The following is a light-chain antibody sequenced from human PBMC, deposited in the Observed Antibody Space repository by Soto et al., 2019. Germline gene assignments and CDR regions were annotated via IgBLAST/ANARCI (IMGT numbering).Light chain of an antibody. V-gene: IGKV3-20*01. Sequence: EIVLTQSPGTLSLSPGERATLSCRASQSVSSSYLAWYQQKPGQAPRLLIYGASSRATGIPDRFSGSGSGTDFTLTISRLEPEDFAVYYCQQYGSSFTWTFGQGTKWIS. CDR1: QSVSSSY. CDR3: QQYGSSFTWT. J-gene: IGKJ1*01. CDR2: GAS.